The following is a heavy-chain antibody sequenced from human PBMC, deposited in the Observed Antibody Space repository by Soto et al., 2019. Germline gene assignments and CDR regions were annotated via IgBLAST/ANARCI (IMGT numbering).Heavy chain of an antibody. J-gene: IGHJ4*02. Sequence: GGSLRLSCVASEFTFGDYEMNWVRQAPGKGLEWVAYISSSARTIHYADSVRGRFTTSRDNAWNSLFLQMDALGVDDTAVYYCAREGGYSGFDAQGFDSWGQGTLVTVSS. V-gene: IGHV3-48*03. CDR3: AREGGYSGFDAQGFDS. D-gene: IGHD5-12*01. CDR1: EFTFGDYE. CDR2: ISSSARTI.